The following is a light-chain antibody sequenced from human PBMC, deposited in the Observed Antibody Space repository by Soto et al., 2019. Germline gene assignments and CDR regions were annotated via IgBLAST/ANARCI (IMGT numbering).Light chain of an antibody. CDR3: CSFAGSGTWV. CDR2: DVS. Sequence: QPALTQPRSVSGSPGQSVTISCTGTSSDVGGYMYVSWYQQHPGKAPKLLIYDVSKRPSGVPDRFSGSKSGNTASLTISGLQAEDEVDYYCCSFAGSGTWVFGGGTKLTVL. J-gene: IGLJ3*02. CDR1: SSDVGGYMY. V-gene: IGLV2-11*01.